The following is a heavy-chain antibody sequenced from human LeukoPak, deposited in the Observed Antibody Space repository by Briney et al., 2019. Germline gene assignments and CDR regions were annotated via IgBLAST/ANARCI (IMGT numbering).Heavy chain of an antibody. V-gene: IGHV3-23*01. J-gene: IGHJ4*02. D-gene: IGHD3-22*01. Sequence: GGSLRLSCAASGFTFSSYAMSWVRQAPGKGLEWVSAISGSGGSTYYADSVKGRFTISRDNSKHTLYLQMNSLRAEDTAVYYCAKVFDGMIVVVIGYFYYWGQGTLVTVSS. CDR2: ISGSGGST. CDR1: GFTFSSYA. CDR3: AKVFDGMIVVVIGYFYY.